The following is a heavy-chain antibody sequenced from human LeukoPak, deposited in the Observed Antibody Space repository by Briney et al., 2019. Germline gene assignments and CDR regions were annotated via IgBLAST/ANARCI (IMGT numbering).Heavy chain of an antibody. D-gene: IGHD3-22*01. V-gene: IGHV1-69*05. CDR2: IIPIFGTA. CDR1: GGTFISYA. CDR3: ASRNDSSGYWQDAFDI. Sequence: SXKVSCKASGGTFISYAISWVRQAPGQGREWMGRIIPIFGTANYAQKFQGRGTITTDESTSTAYMELSSLRSEDTAVYYCASRNDSSGYWQDAFDIWGQGTMVTVSS. J-gene: IGHJ3*02.